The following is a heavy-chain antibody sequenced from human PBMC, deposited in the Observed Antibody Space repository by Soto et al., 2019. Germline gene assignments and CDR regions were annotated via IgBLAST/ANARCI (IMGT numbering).Heavy chain of an antibody. Sequence: GGSLRLSCAASGFTFNNYGMHWVRQAPGKGLEWVAVTTYDGSDKYYADSVKGRFTISRDNSKNTVFLQMNSLRVEDTALYYCAKGDNSSTYYYHYGMDVWGLGTTVTVSS. CDR3: AKGDNSSTYYYHYGMDV. CDR2: TTYDGSDK. D-gene: IGHD6-13*01. J-gene: IGHJ6*02. V-gene: IGHV3-30*18. CDR1: GFTFNNYG.